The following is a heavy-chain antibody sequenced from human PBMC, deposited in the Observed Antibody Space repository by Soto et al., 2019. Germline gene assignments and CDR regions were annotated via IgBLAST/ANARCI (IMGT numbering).Heavy chain of an antibody. CDR2: VSAGGDMT. V-gene: IGHV3-23*01. J-gene: IGHJ4*02. CDR3: ATWQGSLNFHY. CDR1: GFTFSSYA. Sequence: DVQLLESGGHLVQPGGSLRLSCAASGFTFSSYAMSWVRQAPGKGLEWVSSVSAGGDMTYYADSVKDRLFISRDNSKNTLYLQLDSLRPEDTAVYYCATWQGSLNFHYWGQGTLVTVSS.